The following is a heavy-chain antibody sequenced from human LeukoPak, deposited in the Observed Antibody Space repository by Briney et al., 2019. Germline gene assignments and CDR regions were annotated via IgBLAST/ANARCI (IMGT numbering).Heavy chain of an antibody. Sequence: GGSLRLSCSASGFTFSSYAMHWVGQAPGKGLEYVSAISSNGGSTYYADSVKGRFTISRDNSKNTLYLQMSSLRAEDTAVYYCVKHYDILTGLGYYFDYWGQGTLVTVSS. V-gene: IGHV3-64D*06. CDR2: ISSNGGST. CDR1: GFTFSSYA. CDR3: VKHYDILTGLGYYFDY. J-gene: IGHJ4*02. D-gene: IGHD3-9*01.